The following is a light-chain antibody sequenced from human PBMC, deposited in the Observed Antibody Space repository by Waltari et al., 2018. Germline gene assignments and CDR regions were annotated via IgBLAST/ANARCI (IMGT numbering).Light chain of an antibody. J-gene: IGKJ5*01. CDR2: DAS. V-gene: IGKV3-20*01. CDR3: QQYGGSPPTT. Sequence: EIVLTQSPATLSLSPGETATLSCRASQSVTNNYLAWYQQRPGPPPRLLISDASSRATGIPDRFSGSGSGTDFTLAISRLEPEDFAVYYCQQYGGSPPTTFGQGTRLEI. CDR1: QSVTNNY.